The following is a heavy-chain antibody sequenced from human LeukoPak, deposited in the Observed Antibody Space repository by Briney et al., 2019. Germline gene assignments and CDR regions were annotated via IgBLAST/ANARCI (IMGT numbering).Heavy chain of an antibody. D-gene: IGHD6-25*01. CDR1: GGSISSRSYY. CDR2: IYYSGAT. Sequence: SETLSLTCTVSGGSISSRSYYWGWIRQPPGKGLEWIGSIYYSGATYYNPSLKSRVTISVDTSKNQFSLKVSSVTAADTAVYYCARHVSGSSAFDVWGQGTMVTVSS. J-gene: IGHJ3*01. CDR3: ARHVSGSSAFDV. V-gene: IGHV4-39*01.